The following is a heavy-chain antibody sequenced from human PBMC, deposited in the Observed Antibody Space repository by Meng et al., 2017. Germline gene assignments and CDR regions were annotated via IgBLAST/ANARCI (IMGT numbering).Heavy chain of an antibody. CDR2: IIPIFGTA. CDR3: ASYSSVRGIDY. V-gene: IGHV1-69*01. CDR1: GGTFSSYA. D-gene: IGHD3-10*01. J-gene: IGHJ4*02. Sequence: QVRRVRAGAEVKKPGSSGKVSCKASGGTFSSYAISWVRQAPGQGLEWMGGIIPIFGTANYAQKFQGRVTITADESTSTAYTELSSLRSEDTAVYYCASYSSVRGIDYWGQGTLVTVSS.